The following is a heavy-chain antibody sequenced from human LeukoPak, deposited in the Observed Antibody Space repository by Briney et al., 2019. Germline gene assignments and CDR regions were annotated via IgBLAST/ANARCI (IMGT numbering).Heavy chain of an antibody. D-gene: IGHD3-16*01. V-gene: IGHV3-48*03. CDR3: ARFARFGDLQGGGYFDY. Sequence: PGGSLRLSCAASGLIFSSYETNWVRQAPGKGLEWVSYISSGGSIIYYADSVRGRFTISRDNAKNSLYLQMNSLRAEDTAVYYCARFARFGDLQGGGYFDYWGQGTLVTVSS. CDR1: GLIFSSYE. CDR2: ISSGGSII. J-gene: IGHJ4*02.